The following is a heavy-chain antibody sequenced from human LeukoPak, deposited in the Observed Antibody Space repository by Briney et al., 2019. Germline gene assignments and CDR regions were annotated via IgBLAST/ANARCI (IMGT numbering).Heavy chain of an antibody. V-gene: IGHV4-59*01. D-gene: IGHD7-27*01. CDR1: GGSTSGYY. CDR2: IYYTVSV. Sequence: SETLSLTCTVSGGSTSGYYWSWIRQPPGKGLEWIGYIYYTVSVNYNPSLKSRVTISVDTSKNQFSLKLSSVTAADTAVYYCASSTGGWGDWFDPWGQGTLVTVSS. CDR3: ASSTGGWGDWFDP. J-gene: IGHJ5*02.